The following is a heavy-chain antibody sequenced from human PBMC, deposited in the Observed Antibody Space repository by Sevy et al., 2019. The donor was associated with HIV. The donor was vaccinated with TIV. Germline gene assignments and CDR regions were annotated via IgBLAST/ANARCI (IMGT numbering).Heavy chain of an antibody. CDR2: ISYDGGNI. CDR1: GFTFSIYA. V-gene: IGHV3-30*04. Sequence: GGSLRLSCAASGFTFSIYAIHWVRQAPGKGLEWVTVISYDGGNIYYADSVKGRFTGSRDNSKDTGYLQTNSLRPEDTAVYYGARDVPSAVTNPFYYCGMDVWGQGTTVTVSS. CDR3: ARDVPSAVTNPFYYCGMDV. J-gene: IGHJ6*02. D-gene: IGHD4-17*01.